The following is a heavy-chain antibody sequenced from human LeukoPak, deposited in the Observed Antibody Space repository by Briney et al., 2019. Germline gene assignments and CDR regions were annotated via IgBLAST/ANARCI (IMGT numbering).Heavy chain of an antibody. D-gene: IGHD2-2*01. CDR2: IYPGDADT. CDR1: GYSFTSYW. V-gene: IGHV5-51*01. CDR3: ARRDGYCSSTSCYADYYYGMDV. Sequence: GESLKISCKGSGYSFTSYWIGWVRQMPGKGLEWMGIIYPGDADTTYSPSFQGQVTISADKSISTAYLQWSSLKASDTAMYYCARRDGYCSSTSCYADYYYGMDVWGQGTTVTVSS. J-gene: IGHJ6*02.